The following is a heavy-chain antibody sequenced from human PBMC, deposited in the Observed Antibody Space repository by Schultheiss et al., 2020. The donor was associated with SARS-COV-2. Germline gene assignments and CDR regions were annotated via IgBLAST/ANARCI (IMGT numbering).Heavy chain of an antibody. CDR3: ARHNERDHAFDI. V-gene: IGHV4-39*01. CDR2: IYYSGST. CDR1: GGSISSGDYY. D-gene: IGHD2-8*01. Sequence: SETLSLTCTVSGGSISSGDYYWSWIRQPPGKGLEWIGSIYYSGSTYYNPSLKSRVTISVDTSKNQFSLKLSSVTAADTAVYYCARHNERDHAFDIWGQGTMVTVSS. J-gene: IGHJ3*02.